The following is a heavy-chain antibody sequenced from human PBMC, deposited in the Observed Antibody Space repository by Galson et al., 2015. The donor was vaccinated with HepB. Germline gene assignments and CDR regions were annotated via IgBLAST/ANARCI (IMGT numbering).Heavy chain of an antibody. CDR2: ISAYNGNT. Sequence: SVKVSCKASGYTFTSYGISWVRQAPGQGLEWMGWISAYNGNTNYAQKLQGRVTMTTDTSTSTAYMELRSLRSDDTAVYYCARSLSRIVVVPNWFDPWGQGTLVTVSS. J-gene: IGHJ5*02. CDR3: ARSLSRIVVVPNWFDP. V-gene: IGHV1-18*04. CDR1: GYTFTSYG. D-gene: IGHD3-22*01.